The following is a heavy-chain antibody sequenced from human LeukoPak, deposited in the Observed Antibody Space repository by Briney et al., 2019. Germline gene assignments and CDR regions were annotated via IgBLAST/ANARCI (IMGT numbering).Heavy chain of an antibody. J-gene: IGHJ3*02. CDR3: ASPRSGDRGGYHDPCDI. CDR2: INRDGTR. Sequence: PGGSLRLSCAGSGFTFNNSWMHWVRQAPGKGLVWVSRINRDGTRSYADSVKGRFTISRDNAKNTLFLQMNSLRVEDTAVYFCASPRSGDRGGYHDPCDIWGQGTMVTVSS. CDR1: GFTFNNSW. D-gene: IGHD3-22*01. V-gene: IGHV3-74*01.